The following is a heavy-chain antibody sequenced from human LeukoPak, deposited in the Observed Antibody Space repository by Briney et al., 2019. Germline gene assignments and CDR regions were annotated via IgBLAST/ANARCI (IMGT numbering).Heavy chain of an antibody. V-gene: IGHV4-31*03. J-gene: IGHJ5*02. CDR2: IYYSGST. CDR3: ARDERFGEGDINWFDP. D-gene: IGHD3-10*01. Sequence: PSETLSLTCTVSGGSISSGGYYWSWIRQHPGKGLEWIGYIYYSGSTYYNPSLKSRVTISVDTSKNQFSLKLSSVTAADTAVYHCARDERFGEGDINWFDPWGQGTLVTVSS. CDR1: GGSISSGGYY.